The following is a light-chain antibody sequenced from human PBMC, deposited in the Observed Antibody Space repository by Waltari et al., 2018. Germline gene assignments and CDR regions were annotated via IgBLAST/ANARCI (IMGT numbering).Light chain of an antibody. CDR1: FCPVLTSHH. Sequence: QTVVTQEPSSSVSPGGTVTLTCALRFCPVLTSHHPSRYQPTPGLAPRARIYTTNIRAAGGPDRFSGSILGDKAALTITGAQADDECDYSCALYMGNGIWAFGGGTKLTVL. J-gene: IGLJ3*02. CDR3: ALYMGNGIWA. CDR2: TTN. V-gene: IGLV8-61*01.